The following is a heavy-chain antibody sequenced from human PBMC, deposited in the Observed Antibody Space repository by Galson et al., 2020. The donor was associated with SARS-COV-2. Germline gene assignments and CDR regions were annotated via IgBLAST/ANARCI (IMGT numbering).Heavy chain of an antibody. V-gene: IGHV2-5*01. Sequence: SGPTLVKPTQTLTLTCTFSGFSLSTSGVGVGWIRQSPGKALEWLALIYWNDDKRCSPSLKSRLTITKDTSKNQVVLTMTNMDPVDTATYFCAHRLRSGFYLGFDYWGQGTLVTVSS. CDR2: IYWNDDK. J-gene: IGHJ4*02. CDR3: AHRLRSGFYLGFDY. D-gene: IGHD1-26*01. CDR1: GFSLSTSGVG.